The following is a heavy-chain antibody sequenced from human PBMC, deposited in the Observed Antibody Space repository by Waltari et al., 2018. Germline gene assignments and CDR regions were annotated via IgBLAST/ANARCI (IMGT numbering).Heavy chain of an antibody. CDR1: GFTFSSFW. Sequence: EVEMVQSGGGLVQPGGSLRLFCAASGFTFSSFWMQWVRQVPGKGLVCVSRISNDGRTTDYTDAVKGRFTISRDNAKDTLYLQMNSLRAEDTAVYYCARDSSHLPAAFDNWGQGTLVTVSS. V-gene: IGHV3-74*01. CDR2: ISNDGRTT. J-gene: IGHJ4*02. D-gene: IGHD2-2*01. CDR3: ARDSSHLPAAFDN.